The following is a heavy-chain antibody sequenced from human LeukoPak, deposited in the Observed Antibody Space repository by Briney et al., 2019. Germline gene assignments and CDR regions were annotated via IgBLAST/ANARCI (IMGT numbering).Heavy chain of an antibody. CDR1: GGSISSGGYY. J-gene: IGHJ3*02. D-gene: IGHD3-22*01. CDR3: TKSTYYYDTFVNAFDI. Sequence: SETLSLTCTVSGGSISSGGYYWSWIRQPPGKGLEWIGNVYYSGTTYYNPSLKSRVTISVDTSKNQFSLRLSSVTAADTAVYYCTKSTYYYDTFVNAFDIWGQGTMVTVS. V-gene: IGHV4-39*07. CDR2: VYYSGTT.